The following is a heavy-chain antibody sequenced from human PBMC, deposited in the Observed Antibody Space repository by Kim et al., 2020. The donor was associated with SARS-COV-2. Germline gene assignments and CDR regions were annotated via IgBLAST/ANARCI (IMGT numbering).Heavy chain of an antibody. V-gene: IGHV3-30*18. CDR1: GFTFSSYG. CDR2: ISYDGSNK. J-gene: IGHJ6*02. CDR3: AKDLASRSTGHYYYGMDV. D-gene: IGHD2-2*01. Sequence: GGSLRLSCAASGFTFSSYGMHWVRQAPGKGLEWVAVISYDGSNKYYADSVKGRFTISRDNSKNTLYLQMNSLRAEDTAVYYCAKDLASRSTGHYYYGMDVWGQGTTVTVSS.